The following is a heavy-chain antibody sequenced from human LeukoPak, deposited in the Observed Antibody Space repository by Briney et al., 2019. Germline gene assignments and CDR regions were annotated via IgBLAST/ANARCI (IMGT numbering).Heavy chain of an antibody. J-gene: IGHJ4*02. CDR3: ARREISSSSLRY. CDR1: GGSMTTYY. V-gene: IGHV4-59*08. CDR2: IYYSGST. D-gene: IGHD6-6*01. Sequence: SETLSLTCTVSGGSMTTYYWSWIRQPPGKGLEWIGYIYYSGSTNYNPSLESRVTISVDTPKNQFSLKLSSVTAADTAVYYCARREISSSSLRYWGQGTLVTVSS.